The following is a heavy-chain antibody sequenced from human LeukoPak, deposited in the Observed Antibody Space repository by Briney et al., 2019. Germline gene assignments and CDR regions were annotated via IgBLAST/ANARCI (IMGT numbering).Heavy chain of an antibody. V-gene: IGHV1-2*02. Sequence: ASVKVSCKASGYTFTSYYMHWVRQAPGQGLEWMGWINPNSGGTNYAQKFQGRVTMTRDTSISTAYMELSRLRSDDTAVYYCAREILGYYYYGMDVWGQGTTVTVSS. D-gene: IGHD2/OR15-2a*01. CDR3: AREILGYYYYGMDV. CDR2: INPNSGGT. CDR1: GYTFTSYY. J-gene: IGHJ6*02.